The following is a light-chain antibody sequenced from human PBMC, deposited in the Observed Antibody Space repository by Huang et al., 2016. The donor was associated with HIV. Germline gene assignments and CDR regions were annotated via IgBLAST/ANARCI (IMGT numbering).Light chain of an antibody. CDR3: QQSYSTRLT. CDR1: QSISSY. CDR2: AAS. Sequence: DIRMTQSPSSLSASVGDRVTITCRASQSISSYLNWYQQKPGKAPKVLIYAASSLQSGVPSRFSGSGSGTDFTLTISSLQPEDFATYYCQQSYSTRLTFGGGTKVEIK. J-gene: IGKJ4*01. V-gene: IGKV1-39*01.